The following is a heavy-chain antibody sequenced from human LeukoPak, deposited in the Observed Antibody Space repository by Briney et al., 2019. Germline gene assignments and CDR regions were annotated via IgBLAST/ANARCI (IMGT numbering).Heavy chain of an antibody. CDR3: AREGVAAAWTTHYYYYYMDV. J-gene: IGHJ6*03. D-gene: IGHD6-13*01. Sequence: ASVKVSCKASGYTFTSYDINWVRQATGQGLEWMGWMNPNSGNTGYAQKLQGRVTMTTDTSTSTAYMELRSLRSDDTAVYYCAREGVAAAWTTHYYYYYMDVWGKGTTVTVSS. CDR1: GYTFTSYD. V-gene: IGHV1-8*02. CDR2: MNPNSGNT.